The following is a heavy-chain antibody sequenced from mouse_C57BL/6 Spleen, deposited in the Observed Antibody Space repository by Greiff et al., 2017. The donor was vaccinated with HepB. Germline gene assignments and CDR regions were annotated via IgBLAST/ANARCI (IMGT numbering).Heavy chain of an antibody. D-gene: IGHD2-2*01. J-gene: IGHJ3*01. Sequence: QVQLQQSGPGLVAPSQSLSITCTVSGFSLTSYGVHWVRQPPGKGLEWLVVIWSDGSTTYNSALKSRLSISKDNSKSQVFLKMNSLQTDDTAMYYCARHGGGNDWGFAYWGQGTLVTVSA. CDR3: ARHGGGNDWGFAY. CDR1: GFSLTSYG. CDR2: IWSDGST. V-gene: IGHV2-6-1*01.